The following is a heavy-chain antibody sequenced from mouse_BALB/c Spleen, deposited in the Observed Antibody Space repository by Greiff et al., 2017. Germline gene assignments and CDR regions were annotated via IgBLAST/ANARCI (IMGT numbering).Heavy chain of an antibody. Sequence: VQLQQPGAELVKPGASVKLSCKASGYTFTSYWMHWVKLRPGQGFEWIGEINPSDSETRLNQKFKDKATLTVDKSSSTAYMQLSSPTSEDSAVYYCARCTTVVPYAMDYWGQGTSVTVSS. D-gene: IGHD1-1*01. J-gene: IGHJ4*01. CDR1: GYTFTSYW. CDR2: INPSDSET. V-gene: IGHV1-69*02. CDR3: ARCTTVVPYAMDY.